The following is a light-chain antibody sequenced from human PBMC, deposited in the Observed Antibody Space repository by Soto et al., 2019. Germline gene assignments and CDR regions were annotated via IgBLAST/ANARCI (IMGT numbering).Light chain of an antibody. Sequence: EIVLTQSPATLSFSPGERATLFCGASPRVSTNYVAWYQQKPGLAPRLLIYDASSRAAGISHRFSGSGSGTDFTLTISRLEPEDFAVYYCQQYGSSPSFGGGTKVDIK. V-gene: IGKV3D-20*01. CDR2: DAS. J-gene: IGKJ4*01. CDR3: QQYGSSPS. CDR1: PRVSTNY.